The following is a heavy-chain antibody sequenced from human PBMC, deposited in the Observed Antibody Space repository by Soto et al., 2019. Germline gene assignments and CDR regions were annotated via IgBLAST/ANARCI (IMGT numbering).Heavy chain of an antibody. D-gene: IGHD5-18*01. CDR3: AKDIGYGRNKGNEYFQH. J-gene: IGHJ1*01. V-gene: IGHV3-9*01. Sequence: EVQLVESGGGLVQPGRSLRLSCAASGFTFDDYAMHWVRQAPGKGLEWVSGISWNSGSIGYADSVKGRFTISRDNAKNSLYLQMNSLRAEDTALYYCAKDIGYGRNKGNEYFQHWGQGTLVTVSS. CDR1: GFTFDDYA. CDR2: ISWNSGSI.